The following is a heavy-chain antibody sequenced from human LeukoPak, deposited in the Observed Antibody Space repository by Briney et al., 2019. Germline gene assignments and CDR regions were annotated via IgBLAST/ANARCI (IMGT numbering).Heavy chain of an antibody. D-gene: IGHD6-19*01. J-gene: IGHJ4*02. CDR2: ISSSSSYI. CDR1: GFTFSSYS. V-gene: IGHV3-21*01. CDR3: ARDEGRGQWLVRDY. Sequence: PGGSLRLSCAASGFTFSSYSMNWVRQAPGKGLEWVSSISSSSSYIYYADSVKGRFTISRDNAKNSLYLQMNSLRAEDTAVYYCARDEGRGQWLVRDYWGQGTLVTVSS.